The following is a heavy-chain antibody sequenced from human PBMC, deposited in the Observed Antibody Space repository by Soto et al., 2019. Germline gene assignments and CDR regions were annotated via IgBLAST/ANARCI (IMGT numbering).Heavy chain of an antibody. J-gene: IGHJ5*02. CDR1: GFTFSNYA. CDR3: AKGIAVALYNWFDP. Sequence: GGSLRRSCAASGFTFSNYAMIWVGQAPGEGLEWVSAISGSGGSTYYADSVKGRFTISRDNSKNTLYLQMNSLRAEDTAVYYCAKGIAVALYNWFDPWGQGTLVTVSS. V-gene: IGHV3-23*01. D-gene: IGHD6-19*01. CDR2: ISGSGGST.